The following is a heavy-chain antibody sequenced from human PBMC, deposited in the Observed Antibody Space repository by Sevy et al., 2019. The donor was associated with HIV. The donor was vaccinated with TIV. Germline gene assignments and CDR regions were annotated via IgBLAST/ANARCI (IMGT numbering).Heavy chain of an antibody. V-gene: IGHV3-30*04. D-gene: IGHD2-21*01. CDR2: ILHDGSNE. CDR3: ARDRLLSLLDF. CDR1: RFNFSNYA. Sequence: GGSLRLSCAASRFNFSNYAMHWVRQAPGKGLEWVALILHDGSNEHYADSVKGRFTISRDNSQNTVYLQMNSLRPEDTAVYYCARDRLLSLLDFWGQGTPVTVSS. J-gene: IGHJ4*02.